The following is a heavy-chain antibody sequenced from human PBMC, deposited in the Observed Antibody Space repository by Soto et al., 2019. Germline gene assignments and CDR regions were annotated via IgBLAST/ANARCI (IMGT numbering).Heavy chain of an antibody. CDR2: VSDSGGT. V-gene: IGHV4-59*12. CDR3: ARERVGHSAMDV. D-gene: IGHD1-26*01. J-gene: IGHJ6*02. CDR1: GGSITNYY. Sequence: QVQLQESGPGLVKPSETLSLMCTVSGGSITNYYWSWIRQCPAKGLEWIGYVSDSGGTKYNPSLKSRVTISVDTSKNQFSLKLTSLTAADTAVYYCARERVGHSAMDVWGQGTTVTVSS.